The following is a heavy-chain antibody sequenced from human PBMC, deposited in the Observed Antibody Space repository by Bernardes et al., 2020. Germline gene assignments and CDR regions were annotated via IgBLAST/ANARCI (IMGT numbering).Heavy chain of an antibody. Sequence: SVKVSCKASGGTFSSYAISWVRQAPGQGLEWMGGIIPIFGTANYAQKFQGRVTITADESTSTAYMELSSLRSEDTAVYYCARDLAASGWGIGDYYYGMDVWGKGTTVTVSS. CDR3: ARDLAASGWGIGDYYYGMDV. D-gene: IGHD6-19*01. J-gene: IGHJ6*04. CDR2: IIPIFGTA. V-gene: IGHV1-69*13. CDR1: GGTFSSYA.